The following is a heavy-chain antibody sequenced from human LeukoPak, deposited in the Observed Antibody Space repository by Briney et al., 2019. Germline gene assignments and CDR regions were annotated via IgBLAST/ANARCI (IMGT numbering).Heavy chain of an antibody. D-gene: IGHD2-2*01. CDR1: GFSFSSSR. CDR2: IDPRGRGD. V-gene: IGHV3-21*01. Sequence: GGSLTLYSAASGFSFSSSRMNSVRQAPVKGLEWVSSIDPRGRGDYYAGSVKGRFTISRDNARSSLYLLMNSLTVGDTAVYYCAREGSIHQDLDYWGEGTLVTVSS. J-gene: IGHJ4*02. CDR3: AREGSIHQDLDY.